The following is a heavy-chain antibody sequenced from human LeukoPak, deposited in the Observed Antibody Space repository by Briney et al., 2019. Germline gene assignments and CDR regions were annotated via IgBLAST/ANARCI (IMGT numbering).Heavy chain of an antibody. CDR2: INHSGST. CDR3: ARDSSGYSSLDY. CDR1: GGSFSDYY. V-gene: IGHV4-34*01. Sequence: SETLSLTCAVYGGSFSDYYWSWIRQPPGKGLEWIGEINHSGSTNYNPSLKSRVTISVDTSKNQFSLKLSSVTAADTAVYYCARDSSGYSSLDYWGQGTLVTVSS. J-gene: IGHJ4*02. D-gene: IGHD3-22*01.